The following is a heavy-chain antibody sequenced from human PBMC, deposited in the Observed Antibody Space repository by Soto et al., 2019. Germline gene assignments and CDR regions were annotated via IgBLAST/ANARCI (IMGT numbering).Heavy chain of an antibody. J-gene: IGHJ5*02. CDR3: ARAAADHTDWFDP. D-gene: IGHD6-13*01. Sequence: GGSLRLSCAASGFTFSSYGMHWVRQAPGKGLEWVAVISYDGSNKYYADSVKGRFTISRDNSKNTLYLQMNSLRAEDTAVYYCARAAADHTDWFDPWGQGTLVTVSS. CDR1: GFTFSSYG. CDR2: ISYDGSNK. V-gene: IGHV3-30*03.